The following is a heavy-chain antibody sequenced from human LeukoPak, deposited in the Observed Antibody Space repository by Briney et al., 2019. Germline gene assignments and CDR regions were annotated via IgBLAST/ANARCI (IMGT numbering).Heavy chain of an antibody. Sequence: GGPLRLSCAASGFTFSSYWMSWVRQAPGKGPEWVANIKQDGSEKYYVDSVKGRFTISRDNAKNSLYLQMDSLRAEDTAVYHCGDVGSGFYHSAAAGTFDYWGQGSLVAVSS. V-gene: IGHV3-7*01. CDR3: GDVGSGFYHSAAAGTFDY. D-gene: IGHD6-13*01. CDR1: GFTFSSYW. CDR2: IKQDGSEK. J-gene: IGHJ4*02.